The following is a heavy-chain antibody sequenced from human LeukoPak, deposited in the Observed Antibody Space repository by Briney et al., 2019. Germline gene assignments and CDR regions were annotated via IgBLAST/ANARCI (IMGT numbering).Heavy chain of an antibody. J-gene: IGHJ3*02. Sequence: GGSLRLSCEVSGFTFSSYGMHWVRQAPGKGLEWVAVIWYDGSNKYYADSVKGRFTISRDNSKNTLYLQMNSLRAEDTAVYYCAREVIAAPSQAFDIWGQGTMVTVSS. CDR3: AREVIAAPSQAFDI. D-gene: IGHD6-13*01. V-gene: IGHV3-33*08. CDR2: IWYDGSNK. CDR1: GFTFSSYG.